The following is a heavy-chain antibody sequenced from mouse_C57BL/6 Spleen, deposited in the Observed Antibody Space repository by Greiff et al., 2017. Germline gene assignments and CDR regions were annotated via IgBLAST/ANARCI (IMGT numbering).Heavy chain of an antibody. CDR1: GYTFTSYW. CDR3: ARSTTVVPFDY. D-gene: IGHD1-1*01. V-gene: IGHV1-69*01. J-gene: IGHJ2*01. Sequence: QVQLQQSGAELVMPGASVKLSCKASGYTFTSYWMHWVKQRPGQGLEWIGEIDPSDSYTNYNQKFKGKSTLTVDKSSSTAYMQLSSLTSEDSAVYYCARSTTVVPFDYWGQGTTLTVSS. CDR2: IDPSDSYT.